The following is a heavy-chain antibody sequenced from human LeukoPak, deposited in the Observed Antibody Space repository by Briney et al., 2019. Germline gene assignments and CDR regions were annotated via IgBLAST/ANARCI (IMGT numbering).Heavy chain of an antibody. D-gene: IGHD3-10*01. CDR2: IIPIFGTA. V-gene: IGHV1-69*13. J-gene: IGHJ5*02. Sequence: SVKVSCKASGGTFSSYAISWVRQAPGQGLEWMGGIIPIFGTANYAQKFQGRVTITADESTSTAYMELSSLRSEDTAVYYCARRTGDYYGSGTPHNWFDPWGQGTLVTVSS. CDR3: ARRTGDYYGSGTPHNWFDP. CDR1: GGTFSSYA.